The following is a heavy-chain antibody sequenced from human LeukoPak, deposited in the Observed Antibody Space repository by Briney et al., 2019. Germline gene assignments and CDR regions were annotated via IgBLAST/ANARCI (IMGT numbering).Heavy chain of an antibody. D-gene: IGHD5-18*01. CDR1: GFTFSSYG. Sequence: GGSLRLSCAASGFTFSSYGMHWVRQAPGKGLEWVAFIRYDGSNKYYADSVKGRFTISRDNSKNTLYLQMNSLRAEDTAVYYCAKRGYSYGYLDDYWGQGTLVTVSS. CDR2: IRYDGSNK. CDR3: AKRGYSYGYLDDY. V-gene: IGHV3-30*02. J-gene: IGHJ4*02.